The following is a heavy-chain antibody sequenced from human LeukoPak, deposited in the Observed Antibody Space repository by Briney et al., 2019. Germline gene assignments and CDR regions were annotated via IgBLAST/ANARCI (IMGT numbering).Heavy chain of an antibody. Sequence: SETLSLTCTVSGGSISSYYWSWIRQPPGKGLEWIGYTYYSGSTNYNPSLKSRVTISVDTSKNQFSLKLSSVTAADTAVYYCASLKYYYDSSGHYSFDYWGQGTLVTVSS. CDR2: TYYSGST. D-gene: IGHD3-22*01. CDR3: ASLKYYYDSSGHYSFDY. J-gene: IGHJ4*02. CDR1: GGSISSYY. V-gene: IGHV4-59*08.